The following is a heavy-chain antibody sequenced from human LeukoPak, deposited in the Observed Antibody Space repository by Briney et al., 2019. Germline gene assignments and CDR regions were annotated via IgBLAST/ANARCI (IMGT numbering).Heavy chain of an antibody. CDR1: VVSFSGYY. Sequence: SETLSLTCAVYVVSFSGYYWSWIRQPPGKGLEWIGEINHSGSTNYNSSLKSRVTISVDTSKNQFSLKLSSVTAADTAVYYCARGYYGSGSHCCHMDVWGKGTTITVS. CDR3: ARGYYGSGSHCCHMDV. D-gene: IGHD3-10*01. J-gene: IGHJ6*03. V-gene: IGHV4-34*01. CDR2: INHSGST.